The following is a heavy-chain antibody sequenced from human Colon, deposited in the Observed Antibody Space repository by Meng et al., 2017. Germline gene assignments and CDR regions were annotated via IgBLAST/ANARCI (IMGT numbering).Heavy chain of an antibody. D-gene: IGHD4-17*01. CDR3: ARLVTTVTTGNWFDP. CDR1: GASINIGSYY. CDR2: IHNSGKT. V-gene: IGHV4-39*07. J-gene: IGHJ5*02. Sequence: QLPLQESGPGLAKPSETLSLTCTVSGASINIGSYYWAWVRQAPGKGLEWIGSIHNSGKTYYNSSLKSRVTILVDTSKNQFSLKLTSVTAADTAVYLCARLVTTVTTGNWFDPWGQGILVTVSS.